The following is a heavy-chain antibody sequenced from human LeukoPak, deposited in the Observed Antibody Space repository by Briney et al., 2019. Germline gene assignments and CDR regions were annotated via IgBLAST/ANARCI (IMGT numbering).Heavy chain of an antibody. Sequence: GGSLRLSCATSGFTVSSNYMSWVRQAPGKGLEWVSVIYSGGSTYYADSVKGRFTISRDNSKNTLYLQKNSLRAEDTAVYYCARGEAAAGIDYFDYWGQGTLVTVSS. CDR3: ARGEAAAGIDYFDY. CDR1: GFTVSSNY. D-gene: IGHD6-13*01. CDR2: IYSGGST. V-gene: IGHV3-66*01. J-gene: IGHJ4*02.